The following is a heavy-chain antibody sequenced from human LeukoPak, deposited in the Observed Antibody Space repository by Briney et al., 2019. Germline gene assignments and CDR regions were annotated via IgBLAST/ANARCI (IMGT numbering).Heavy chain of an antibody. Sequence: SETLSLTCTVSGGSISNYYWSWIRQPPGKGLEWIGYIYYTGSTNYNPSLKSRVTISVDMSKNQFSLRLSSVTAADTAVYFCARDLGADLFDYWGQGTLVTVSS. V-gene: IGHV4-59*08. D-gene: IGHD3-16*01. CDR2: IYYTGST. CDR1: GGSISNYY. CDR3: ARDLGADLFDY. J-gene: IGHJ4*02.